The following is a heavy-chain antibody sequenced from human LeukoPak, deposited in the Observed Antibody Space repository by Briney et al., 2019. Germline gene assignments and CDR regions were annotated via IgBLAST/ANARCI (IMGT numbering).Heavy chain of an antibody. V-gene: IGHV4-61*02. Sequence: SQTLSLTCTVSGGSISSGNYYWNWIRQPAGKGLEWIGRIYTSGSTKYNPSLKSRVTISVDTSKNQFSLKLSSVTAADTAVYYCARATYYDILTGGAGSQGFDYWGQGTLVTVSS. CDR2: IYTSGST. CDR3: ARATYYDILTGGAGSQGFDY. D-gene: IGHD3-9*01. J-gene: IGHJ4*02. CDR1: GGSISSGNYY.